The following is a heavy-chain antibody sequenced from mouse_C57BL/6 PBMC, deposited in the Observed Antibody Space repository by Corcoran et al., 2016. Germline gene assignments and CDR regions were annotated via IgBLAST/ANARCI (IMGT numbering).Heavy chain of an antibody. CDR3: ARVGYYREWFAY. CDR2: INPNNGVT. J-gene: IGHJ3*01. V-gene: IGHV1-26*01. Sequence: EVQLQHSGPALVKPGASVKISCKASVYTFTDYYINWVKQRHGKSLVWVGDINPNNGVTSYNQKFKGKATLTVDKSTSTAYMELRSLTSEDSAVYYWARVGYYREWFAYWGQGILVTVSA. D-gene: IGHD2-3*01. CDR1: VYTFTDYY.